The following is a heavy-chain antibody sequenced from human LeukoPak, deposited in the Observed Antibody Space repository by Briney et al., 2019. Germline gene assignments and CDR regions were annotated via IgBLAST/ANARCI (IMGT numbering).Heavy chain of an antibody. CDR1: GGSFSGYY. J-gene: IGHJ4*02. V-gene: IGHV4-34*01. Sequence: SETLSLTCAVYGGSFSGYYWSWIRQPPGKGLEWIGEINHSGSTNYNPSLKSRVTISVDTSKNQFSLKLSSVTAADTAVYYCASREPVLWLGPYKGIDYWGQGTLVTVSS. D-gene: IGHD3-10*01. CDR2: INHSGST. CDR3: ASREPVLWLGPYKGIDY.